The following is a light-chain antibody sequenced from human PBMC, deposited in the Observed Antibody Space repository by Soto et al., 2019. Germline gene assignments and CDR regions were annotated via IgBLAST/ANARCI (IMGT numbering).Light chain of an antibody. J-gene: IGKJ5*01. Sequence: ETVMTQSPATLSVSPGGGATLSCRASQSVSINLAWYQQKPGQAPRLLIYGASTRATGIPARFSGSGSGTEFTLTISSLQSEDFAVYYCQQDNNWPPITFGQGTRLEIK. CDR3: QQDNNWPPIT. V-gene: IGKV3-15*01. CDR1: QSVSIN. CDR2: GAS.